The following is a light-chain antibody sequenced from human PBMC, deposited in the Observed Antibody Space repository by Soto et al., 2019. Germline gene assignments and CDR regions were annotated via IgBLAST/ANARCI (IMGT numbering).Light chain of an antibody. CDR2: TAS. V-gene: IGKV1-6*01. CDR3: LHDYSYPRT. J-gene: IGKJ1*01. Sequence: AIQMTQSPSSLSASVLDRVIITCRASQAIRNDLGWYQQKPGKAPKLLIYTASTLQSGVPSRFSGSGSGADFTLTIRSLQPEDSATYYCLHDYSYPRTFGQGTKVDIK. CDR1: QAIRND.